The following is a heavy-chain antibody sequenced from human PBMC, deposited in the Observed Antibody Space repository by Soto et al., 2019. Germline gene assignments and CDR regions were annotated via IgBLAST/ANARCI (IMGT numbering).Heavy chain of an antibody. J-gene: IGHJ3*02. Sequence: GGSLRLSCAASGFTFSSYAMSWVRQAPGKGLEWVSAIGGSGGSTYYADSVKGRYTISRDNSKNTLYLQMNSLRAEDTALYYCAKEEVYCSGGSCYITGGDDAFDIWGQGTMVTVSS. CDR2: IGGSGGST. D-gene: IGHD2-15*01. V-gene: IGHV3-23*01. CDR1: GFTFSSYA. CDR3: AKEEVYCSGGSCYITGGDDAFDI.